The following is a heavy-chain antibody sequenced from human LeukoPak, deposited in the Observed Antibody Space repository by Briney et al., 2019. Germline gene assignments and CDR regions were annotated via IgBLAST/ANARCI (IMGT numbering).Heavy chain of an antibody. CDR3: ARDSSSSYYFDY. CDR1: GFTFDDYG. Sequence: PGGSLRLSCAASGFTFDDYGMSWVRQAPGRGLEWVSGINWNGGSTGYADSVKGRFTISRDNAKKSLYLQMNSLRAEDTALYYCARDSSSSYYFDYWGQGTLVTVSS. J-gene: IGHJ4*02. CDR2: INWNGGST. V-gene: IGHV3-20*04. D-gene: IGHD6-13*01.